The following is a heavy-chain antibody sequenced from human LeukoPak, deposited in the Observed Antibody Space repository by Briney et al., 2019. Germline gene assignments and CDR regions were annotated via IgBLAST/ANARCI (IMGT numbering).Heavy chain of an antibody. J-gene: IGHJ4*02. Sequence: GGSLRLSCAASGFTFSSYEMNWVRQAPGKGLEWVSSISSSSSYIYYADSVKGRFTISRDNAKNSLYLQMNSLRAEDTAVYYCARVGEGAAAGLDYWGQGTLVTVSS. CDR2: ISSSSSYI. CDR3: ARVGEGAAAGLDY. CDR1: GFTFSSYE. V-gene: IGHV3-21*01. D-gene: IGHD6-13*01.